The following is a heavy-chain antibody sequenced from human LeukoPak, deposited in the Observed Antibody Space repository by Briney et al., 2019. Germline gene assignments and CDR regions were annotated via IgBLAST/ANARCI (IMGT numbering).Heavy chain of an antibody. CDR3: ARNRMITMVRGVIDY. Sequence: AGGSLRLSCAASGFTFSSYGMSWVRQAPGKGLEWVSAISGSGGSTYYADSVKGRFTISRDNAKNSLYLQMNSLRAEDTALYYCARNRMITMVRGVIDYWGQGTLVTVSS. CDR2: ISGSGGST. D-gene: IGHD3-10*01. J-gene: IGHJ4*02. CDR1: GFTFSSYG. V-gene: IGHV3-23*01.